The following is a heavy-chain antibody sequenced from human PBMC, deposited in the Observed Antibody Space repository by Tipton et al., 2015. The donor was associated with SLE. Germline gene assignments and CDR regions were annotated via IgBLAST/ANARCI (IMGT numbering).Heavy chain of an antibody. CDR2: ISYDGSNK. CDR3: ARDGCLNKKHTSGWCKDFQH. CDR1: GFTFSSYA. V-gene: IGHV3-30*04. D-gene: IGHD6-19*01. J-gene: IGHJ1*01. Sequence: QVQLVQSGGGVVQPGRSLRLSCAASGFTFSSYAMHWVRQAPGKGLEWVAVISYDGSNKYYADSVKGRFTISRDNSKNTLYLQMNSLRAEDTAVYYCARDGCLNKKHTSGWCKDFQHWGQGTQVSVSS.